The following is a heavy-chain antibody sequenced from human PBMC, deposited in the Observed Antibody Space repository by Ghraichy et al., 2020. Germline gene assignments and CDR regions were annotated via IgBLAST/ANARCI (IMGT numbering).Heavy chain of an antibody. D-gene: IGHD6-13*01. CDR1: GGSISSSTYY. CDR3: ARQEGYEQHAGEFDP. Sequence: SQTLSLTCTVSGGSISSSTYYWGWIRQPPGKGLEWIGSIYYSGSTYYNPSLKSRVTISVDTSKNQFSLKLSSVTAADTALYYCARQEGYEQHAGEFDPWGQGTLVTVSS. J-gene: IGHJ5*02. CDR2: IYYSGST. V-gene: IGHV4-39*01.